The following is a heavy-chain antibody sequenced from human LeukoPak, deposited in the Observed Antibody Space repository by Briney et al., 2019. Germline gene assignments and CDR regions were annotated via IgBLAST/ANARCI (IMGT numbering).Heavy chain of an antibody. V-gene: IGHV3-23*01. CDR3: AKGDSDSSGYYLD. CDR1: GFTFSSYA. J-gene: IGHJ4*02. CDR2: ISGSAGST. Sequence: PGGSLRLSCAASGFTFSSYAMSWVRQAPGKGLEWVSAISGSAGSTYYADSVKGRLTISRDNSKNTLYLQMNSLRAEDTAVYYCAKGDSDSSGYYLDWGQGTPVTVSS. D-gene: IGHD3-22*01.